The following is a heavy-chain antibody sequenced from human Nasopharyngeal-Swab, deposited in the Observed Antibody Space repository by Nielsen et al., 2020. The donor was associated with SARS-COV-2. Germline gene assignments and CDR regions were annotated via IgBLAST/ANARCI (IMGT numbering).Heavy chain of an antibody. D-gene: IGHD5-12*01. V-gene: IGHV5-51*01. CDR3: VRPEGVATSFKYYFQYGMDV. CDR2: IYPRDSDT. CDR1: GYSFTSYW. J-gene: IGHJ6*02. Sequence: GESLKISCQGSGYSFTSYWIAWVRQMPGKGLEWMGIIYPRDSDTRYSPSFQGQVTISADKSISTAYLQWSSLKASDTAMYYCVRPEGVATSFKYYFQYGMDVWGQWTIVTVPS.